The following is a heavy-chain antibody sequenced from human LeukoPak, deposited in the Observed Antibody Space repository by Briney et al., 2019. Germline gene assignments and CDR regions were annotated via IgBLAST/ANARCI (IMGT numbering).Heavy chain of an antibody. CDR3: ARDRVVILWFGGYQGLNPYYDYGMDA. D-gene: IGHD3-10*01. CDR1: GYTFTGYD. Sequence: ASVKVSCKASGYTFTGYDMHWVRQAPGQGLEWMGWIIPNSGSTNYAQKFQGRVTMTRDTSISTAYMELSRLRSEDTAVYYCARDRVVILWFGGYQGLNPYYDYGMDAWGQGTTVTVSS. CDR2: IIPNSGST. J-gene: IGHJ6*02. V-gene: IGHV1-2*02.